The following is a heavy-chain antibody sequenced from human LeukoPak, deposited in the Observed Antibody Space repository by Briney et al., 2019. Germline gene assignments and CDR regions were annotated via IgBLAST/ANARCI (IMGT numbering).Heavy chain of an antibody. V-gene: IGHV3-49*04. J-gene: IGHJ4*02. CDR2: IRSKAYGGTT. D-gene: IGHD6-19*01. CDR1: GFTFGDYA. CDR3: GGDSSGWYYFDY. Sequence: GGSLRLSCTASGFTFGDYAMSWVRQAPGKGLEWVGFIRSKAYGGTTEYAASVKGRFTISRDDSKSIAYLQMNSLKTEDTAVYYCGGDSSGWYYFDYWGQGTLVTVSS.